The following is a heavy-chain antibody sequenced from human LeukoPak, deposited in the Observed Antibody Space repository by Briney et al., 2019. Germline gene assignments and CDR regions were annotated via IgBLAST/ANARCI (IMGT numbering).Heavy chain of an antibody. D-gene: IGHD3-10*01. CDR1: GFTFSSYW. CDR2: INSDGSST. CDR3: ARVSLYYYGSGSYYRQYYFDY. J-gene: IGHJ4*02. Sequence: PGRSLRLSCAAPGFTFSSYWMHWVRQAPGKGLVWVSRINSDGSSTSYADSVKGRFTISRDNAKNTLYLQMNSLRAEDTAVYYCARVSLYYYGSGSYYRQYYFDYWGQGTLVTVSS. V-gene: IGHV3-74*01.